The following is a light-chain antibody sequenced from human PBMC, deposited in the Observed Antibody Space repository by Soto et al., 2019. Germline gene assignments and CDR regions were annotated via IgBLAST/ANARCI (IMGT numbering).Light chain of an antibody. CDR2: EVT. V-gene: IGLV2-8*01. CDR1: SSDVGGYNY. Sequence: QSALTQPPSASGSPGQSVTISCAGTSSDVGGYNYVSWYQQHPGKAPKLIIYEVTTRPSGVPDRFSGSKSGNTASLTVSGLQAEDEADYYCSSYAGTNRPLSGGGTKLTVL. CDR3: SSYAGTNRPL. J-gene: IGLJ2*01.